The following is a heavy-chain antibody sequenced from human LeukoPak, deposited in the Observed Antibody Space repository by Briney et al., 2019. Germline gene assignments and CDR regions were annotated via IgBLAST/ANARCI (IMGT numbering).Heavy chain of an antibody. CDR2: FDPEDGET. Sequence: GASVKVSCKVSGYTLTELSMHWVRQAPGKGLEWMGGFDPEDGETIYAQKFQGRVTMTEDTSTDTAYMELSSLRSEDTAVYYRATGYSYGSYYFDYWGQGTLVTVSS. CDR1: GYTLTELS. CDR3: ATGYSYGSYYFDY. D-gene: IGHD5-18*01. J-gene: IGHJ4*02. V-gene: IGHV1-24*01.